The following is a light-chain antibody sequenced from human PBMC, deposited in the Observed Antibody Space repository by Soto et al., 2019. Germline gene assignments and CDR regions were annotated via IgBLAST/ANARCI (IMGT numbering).Light chain of an antibody. V-gene: IGLV2-14*01. Sequence: QSALTQPASVSGSPGQSLTISCTGTSSDVGGYNYVSWYQQQSGKAPKLMIHEVSNRPSGLSSRFSGSKSGNTASLTISGLQAEDEADYYCSSYTSSRAYVFGIGTKVTVL. CDR3: SSYTSSRAYV. J-gene: IGLJ1*01. CDR2: EVS. CDR1: SSDVGGYNY.